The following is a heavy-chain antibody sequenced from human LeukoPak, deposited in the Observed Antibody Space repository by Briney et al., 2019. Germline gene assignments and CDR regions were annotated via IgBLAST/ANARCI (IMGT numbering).Heavy chain of an antibody. D-gene: IGHD3-10*01. CDR2: ISYDGSNK. CDR1: GFTFSSYG. V-gene: IGHV3-30*18. Sequence: GGSLRLSCAASGFTFSSYGMHWVRQAPGKGLEWVAVISYDGSNKYYADSVKGRFTISRDNSKNTLYLQMNSLRAEDTAVYYCAKGPDRLLWFGELTSDYYYGMDVWGQGTTVTVSS. CDR3: AKGPDRLLWFGELTSDYYYGMDV. J-gene: IGHJ6*02.